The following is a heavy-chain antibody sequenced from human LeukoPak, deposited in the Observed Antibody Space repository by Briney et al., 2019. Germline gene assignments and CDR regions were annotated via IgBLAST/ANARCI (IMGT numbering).Heavy chain of an antibody. CDR3: AKPAAGPNYPFDS. Sequence: PGGSLRLSCAASGFTFSNFAMSWVRQAPGKGLEWVSGISGNGGSTFYSADSVKGRFTISRDDSKNTLYLQMTSLRAEDTAVYYCAKPAAGPNYPFDSWGQGTLVTVSS. CDR2: ISGNGGST. V-gene: IGHV3-23*01. D-gene: IGHD6-13*01. J-gene: IGHJ4*02. CDR1: GFTFSNFA.